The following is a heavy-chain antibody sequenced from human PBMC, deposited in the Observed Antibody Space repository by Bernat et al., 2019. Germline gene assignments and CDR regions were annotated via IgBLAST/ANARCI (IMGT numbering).Heavy chain of an antibody. CDR3: AKSATGTTFGLHY. Sequence: EVQLMESGGGLVQPGGSLRLPCAASGFTFSNHAMNWVRQAPGKGLEWVSGISGNGIDTYYADSGKGRFTSSRDNSKNTMYLQLNSLRAEDTAVYYCAKSATGTTFGLHYWDQGTLVTVSS. CDR1: GFTFSNHA. J-gene: IGHJ4*02. D-gene: IGHD1-7*01. CDR2: ISGNGIDT. V-gene: IGHV3-23*01.